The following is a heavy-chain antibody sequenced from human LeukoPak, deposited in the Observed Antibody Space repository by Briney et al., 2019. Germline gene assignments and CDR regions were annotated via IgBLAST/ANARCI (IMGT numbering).Heavy chain of an antibody. CDR3: ETDGQTTVTLWY. J-gene: IGHJ4*02. D-gene: IGHD4-17*01. V-gene: IGHV3-48*03. CDR2: ISSSGSTI. CDR1: GFTFSSYE. Sequence: GGSLRLSCAASGFTFSSYEMNWVRQAPGKGLEWVSYISSSGSTIYYADSVKGRFTISRDNAKNSLYLQMNSLRAEDTAVYYCETDGQTTVTLWYWGQGTLVTVSS.